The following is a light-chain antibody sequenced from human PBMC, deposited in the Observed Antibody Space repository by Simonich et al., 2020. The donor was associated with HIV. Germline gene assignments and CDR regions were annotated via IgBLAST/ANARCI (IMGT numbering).Light chain of an antibody. Sequence: QSALTQPRSVSGSPGQSVTISCTGTSSDVGGYNYVSWYQQNPGKAPKLMIYDVNNRPSGVSNRFSGSKSGTSASLAITGLQADDEADYYCQSSDSSLSGSVFGGGTKLTVL. V-gene: IGLV2-11*01. J-gene: IGLJ3*02. CDR3: QSSDSSLSGSV. CDR1: SSDVGGYNY. CDR2: DVN.